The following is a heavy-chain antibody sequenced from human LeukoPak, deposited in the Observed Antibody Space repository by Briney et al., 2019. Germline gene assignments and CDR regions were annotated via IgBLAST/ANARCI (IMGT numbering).Heavy chain of an antibody. Sequence: SETLSLTCTVSGGSISSSSYYWGWIRQPPGKGLEWFGTIYCSGSTYYNPSLKSRVTISVDTSKNQFSLKLSSVTAADTAVYYCARQGSGNYLSPVNYWGQGTLVTVSS. CDR2: IYCSGST. D-gene: IGHD1-26*01. CDR1: GGSISSSSYY. J-gene: IGHJ4*02. V-gene: IGHV4-39*01. CDR3: ARQGSGNYLSPVNY.